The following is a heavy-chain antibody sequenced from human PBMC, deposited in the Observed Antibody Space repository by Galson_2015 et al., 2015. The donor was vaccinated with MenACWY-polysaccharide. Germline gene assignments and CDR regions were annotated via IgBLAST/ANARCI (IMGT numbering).Heavy chain of an antibody. CDR3: ARDSHYNTLDY. V-gene: IGHV3-7*01. Sequence: SLRLSCAVSGFTFSSSWMTWVRQAPGKGLEWVANIKEDGSVKNYVDSVRGRFTISRDNALNSGYLQVDSLRAEDTAVYYCARDSHYNTLDYWGQGTLVAVSS. CDR1: GFTFSSSW. D-gene: IGHD1-1*01. CDR2: IKEDGSVK. J-gene: IGHJ4*02.